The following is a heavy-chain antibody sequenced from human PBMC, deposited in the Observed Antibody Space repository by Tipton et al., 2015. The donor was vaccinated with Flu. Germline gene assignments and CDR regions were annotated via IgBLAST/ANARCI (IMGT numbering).Heavy chain of an antibody. CDR3: ARSPGYYFDY. V-gene: IGHV4-4*07. CDR1: GGSISTYF. Sequence: TLSLTCTVSGGSISTYFWSWIRQPAGKGLEWIGRISASGSTVYNSSLESRVTLSRDTSKNHFSLRLGSVTAADTAVYYCARSPGYYFDYWGQGTLVTVSS. J-gene: IGHJ4*02. CDR2: ISASGST.